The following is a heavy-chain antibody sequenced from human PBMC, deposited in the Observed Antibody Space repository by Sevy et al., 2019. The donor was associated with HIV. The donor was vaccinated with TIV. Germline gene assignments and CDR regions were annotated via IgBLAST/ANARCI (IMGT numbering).Heavy chain of an antibody. CDR2: IKSKTDGGTT. CDR3: TTGFGSNYYGSGSYYNVRAFDI. Sequence: GGSLRLSCAASGFSFSNAWMSWVSQAPGKGLEWVGRIKSKTDGGTTDYAAPVKGRFTISRDDSKNTLYLQMNSLKTEDTAVYYCTTGFGSNYYGSGSYYNVRAFDIWGQWTMVTVSS. J-gene: IGHJ3*02. D-gene: IGHD3-10*01. V-gene: IGHV3-15*01. CDR1: GFSFSNAW.